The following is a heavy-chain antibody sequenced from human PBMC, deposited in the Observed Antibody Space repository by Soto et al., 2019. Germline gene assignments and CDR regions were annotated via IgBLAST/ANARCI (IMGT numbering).Heavy chain of an antibody. CDR2: IKGDGNTT. Sequence: PGGSLRLSCAASGFTFSTSWMNWVRQAPGKGLDWVASIKGDGNTTSYADSVRGRFSISRDNAKNTLYLQMNSLTAEDTAVYYCTSLSRAVSGFAFDIWGQGTMVTVSS. D-gene: IGHD3-3*01. CDR3: TSLSRAVSGFAFDI. V-gene: IGHV3-7*01. J-gene: IGHJ3*02. CDR1: GFTFSTSW.